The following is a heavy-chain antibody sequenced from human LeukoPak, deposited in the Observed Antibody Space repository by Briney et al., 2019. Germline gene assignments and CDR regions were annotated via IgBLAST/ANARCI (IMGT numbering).Heavy chain of an antibody. CDR3: ARDSLSEQLWSISTPPGDY. Sequence: SGGSLRLSCAASGFTFSSYSMNWVRQAPGKGLEWVSSISSSSSYIYYADSVKGRFTISRDNAKNSLYLQMNSLRAEDTAVYYCARDSLSEQLWSISTPPGDYWGQGTLVTVSS. J-gene: IGHJ4*02. CDR1: GFTFSSYS. CDR2: ISSSSSYI. D-gene: IGHD5-18*01. V-gene: IGHV3-21*01.